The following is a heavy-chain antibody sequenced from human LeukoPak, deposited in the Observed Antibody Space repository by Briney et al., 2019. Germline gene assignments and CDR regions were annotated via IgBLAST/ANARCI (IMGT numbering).Heavy chain of an antibody. Sequence: KSGGSLRLSCAASGFTFSSYSMNWVRQAPGKGLKWVSSISSSSSYIYYADSVKGRFTISRDNAKNSLYLQMNSLRAEDTAVYYCATQQVGGRDYWGQGTLVTVSS. CDR3: ATQQVGGRDY. CDR2: ISSSSSYI. CDR1: GFTFSSYS. V-gene: IGHV3-21*01. D-gene: IGHD1-26*01. J-gene: IGHJ4*02.